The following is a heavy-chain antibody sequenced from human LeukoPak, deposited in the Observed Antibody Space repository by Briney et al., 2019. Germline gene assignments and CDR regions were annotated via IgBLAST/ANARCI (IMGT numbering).Heavy chain of an antibody. CDR2: IYPGDSDT. CDR3: ARHYYGSGSYSGWFDP. V-gene: IGHV5-51*01. Sequence: GESLKISCKGSGYSFTSYWIGWVRQMPGKGLEWMGIIYPGDSDTRYSPSFQGQVTISADKSISTAHPQWRSLKASDTAMYYCARHYYGSGSYSGWFDPWGQGTLVTVSS. CDR1: GYSFTSYW. D-gene: IGHD3-10*01. J-gene: IGHJ5*02.